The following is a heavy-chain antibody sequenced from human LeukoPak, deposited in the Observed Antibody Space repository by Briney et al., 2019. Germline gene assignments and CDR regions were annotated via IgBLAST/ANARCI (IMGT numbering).Heavy chain of an antibody. CDR2: ISVYYGNT. CDR3: ARGSYGDYAFDH. V-gene: IGHV1-18*01. CDR1: GHTFTSYG. J-gene: IGHJ4*02. Sequence: ASVKVSCKASGHTFTSYGISWVRQAPGQGLEWMGWISVYYGNTKYAQKLQGRVTMTTDTSTSTAYMELRSLGSDDTAVYYCARGSYGDYAFDHWGQGTLVTVSS. D-gene: IGHD4-17*01.